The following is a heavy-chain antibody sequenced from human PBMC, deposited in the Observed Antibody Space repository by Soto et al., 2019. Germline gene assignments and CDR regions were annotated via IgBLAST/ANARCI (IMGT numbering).Heavy chain of an antibody. CDR3: ARDPQLRFLEWLTRYYYYYGMDV. CDR2: ISPNSGGT. Sequence: ASVKVSCKASGYTFTGYYMHWVRQAPGQGLEWMGWISPNSGGTNYAQKFQGRVTMTRDTSISTAYMELSRLRSDDTAVYYCARDPQLRFLEWLTRYYYYYGMDVWGQGTTVTVSS. CDR1: GYTFTGYY. D-gene: IGHD3-3*01. V-gene: IGHV1-2*02. J-gene: IGHJ6*02.